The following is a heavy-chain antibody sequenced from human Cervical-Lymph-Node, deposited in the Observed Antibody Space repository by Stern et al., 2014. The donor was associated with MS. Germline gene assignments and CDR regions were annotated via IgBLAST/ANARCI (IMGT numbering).Heavy chain of an antibody. D-gene: IGHD1/OR15-1a*01. CDR2: SRNKANSYTT. J-gene: IGHJ4*02. V-gene: IGHV3-72*01. CDR1: GFTFSDHY. Sequence: EVQLVASGGGLVQPAGSLRLSCAASGFTFSDHYRDCGAQAPGTGRDGVGRSRNKANSYTTEYAASVKGRFTISRDDSKNSLYLQMNSLRTEDTAVYYCAIPPRSGNNHLDCWGRGTLVTVSS. CDR3: AIPPRSGNNHLDC.